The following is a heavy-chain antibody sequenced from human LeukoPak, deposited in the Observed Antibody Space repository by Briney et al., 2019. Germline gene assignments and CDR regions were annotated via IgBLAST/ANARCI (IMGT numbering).Heavy chain of an antibody. D-gene: IGHD1-20*01. V-gene: IGHV4-59*01. CDR1: GGSISGYY. J-gene: IGHJ4*02. CDR3: ASSLTGDFLIYFDY. CDR2: IYYSGST. Sequence: SETLSLTCTVSGGSISGYYWSWIRQPPGKGLEWIGYIYYSGSTNYNPSLKSRVTISVDTSKNQFSLKLSSVTAADTAVYYCASSLTGDFLIYFDYWGQGTLVTVSS.